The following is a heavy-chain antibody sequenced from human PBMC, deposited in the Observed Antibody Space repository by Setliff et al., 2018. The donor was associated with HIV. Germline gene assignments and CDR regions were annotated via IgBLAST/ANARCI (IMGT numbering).Heavy chain of an antibody. CDR3: ATSGSYPEDY. CDR2: VDPEDGET. CDR1: GGTFSSYG. D-gene: IGHD1-26*01. J-gene: IGHJ4*02. Sequence: ASVKVSCKASGGTFSSYGITWVQQAPGKGLEWMGLVDPEDGETIYAEKFQGRVTITADTSTDTAYMELSSLRSEDTAVYYCATSGSYPEDYWGQGTLVTVSS. V-gene: IGHV1-69-2*01.